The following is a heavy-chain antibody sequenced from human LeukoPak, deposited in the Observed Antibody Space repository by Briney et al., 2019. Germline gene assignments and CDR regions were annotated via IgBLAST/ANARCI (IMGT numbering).Heavy chain of an antibody. CDR2: IGYSGDT. CDR3: ARVEAATTNPRFDS. J-gene: IGHJ4*02. V-gene: IGHV4-31*03. CDR1: GGSISNAAYY. Sequence: SETLSLTCTVSGGSISNAAYYWSWVRQHPGKGLEWIGCIGYSGDTYYNPSLRSRVTISVDTSKNQFSLGLNSVTAADTAVYYCARVEAATTNPRFDSWGQGTLVTVSS. D-gene: IGHD5-24*01.